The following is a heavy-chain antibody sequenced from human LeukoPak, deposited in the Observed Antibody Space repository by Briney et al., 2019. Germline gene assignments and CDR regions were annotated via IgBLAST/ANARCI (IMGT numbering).Heavy chain of an antibody. Sequence: ASVKVSCKASGYTFTGYYMHWVRQAPGQGLEWMGWINPNSGGTNYAQKFQVRSTMTRDTSISTAYMELSRLRSDDTAVYYCARGGSYLSAFDIWGQGTMVTVSS. D-gene: IGHD1-26*01. CDR3: ARGGSYLSAFDI. J-gene: IGHJ3*02. V-gene: IGHV1-2*02. CDR2: INPNSGGT. CDR1: GYTFTGYY.